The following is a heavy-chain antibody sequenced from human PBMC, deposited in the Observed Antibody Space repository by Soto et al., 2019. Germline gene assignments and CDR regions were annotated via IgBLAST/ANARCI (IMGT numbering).Heavy chain of an antibody. CDR2: INHSGST. J-gene: IGHJ6*02. CDR3: ARAFRRRGYYIGYYYYYGMDV. Sequence: SETLSLTCAVYGGSFSGYYWSWIRQPPGKGLEWIGEINHSGSTNYNPSLKSRVTISVDTSKNQFSLKLSSVTAADTAVYYCARAFRRRGYYIGYYYYYGMDVWGQGTTVTVSS. V-gene: IGHV4-34*01. CDR1: GGSFSGYY. D-gene: IGHD3-22*01.